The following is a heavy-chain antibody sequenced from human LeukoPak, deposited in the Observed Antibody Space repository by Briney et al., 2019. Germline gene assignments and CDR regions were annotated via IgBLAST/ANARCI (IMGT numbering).Heavy chain of an antibody. Sequence: PGGSLRLSCAASGFIFSDYWMHWVRQAPGKGLVWVSRINTDGGFTRYADSVQGRFIISRDTAKNTLFLQMNSLGAEDTAVYYCAREAKVGGALQYWGQGILVTVSS. CDR2: INTDGGFT. CDR1: GFIFSDYW. CDR3: AREAKVGGALQY. V-gene: IGHV3-74*01. D-gene: IGHD1-26*01. J-gene: IGHJ4*02.